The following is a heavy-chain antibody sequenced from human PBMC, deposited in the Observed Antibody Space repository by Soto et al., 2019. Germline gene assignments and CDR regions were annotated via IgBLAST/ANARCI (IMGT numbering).Heavy chain of an antibody. D-gene: IGHD3-9*01. V-gene: IGHV3-21*01. CDR1: GFTFSSYS. CDR2: ISSSSSYI. CDR3: ASAYYDILTGSRYYYMDV. J-gene: IGHJ6*03. Sequence: GGSLRLSCAASGFTFSSYSINWVRQAPGKGLEWVSSISSSSSYIYYADSVKGRFTISRDNAKNSLYLQMNSLRAEDTAVYYCASAYYDILTGSRYYYMDVWGKGTTVTVSS.